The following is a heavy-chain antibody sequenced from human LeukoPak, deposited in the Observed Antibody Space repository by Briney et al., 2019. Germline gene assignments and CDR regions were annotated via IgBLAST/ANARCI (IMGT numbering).Heavy chain of an antibody. CDR3: ARGTTVTTPFDY. D-gene: IGHD4-17*01. CDR1: GYTFTGYY. J-gene: IGHJ4*02. V-gene: IGHV1-2*02. CDR2: ISPNSGGR. Sequence: ASVTVSCKASGYTFTGYYIHWVRQAPGKGLEWMGWISPNSGGRNYAQKFQGRVTMTRDTSVSTAHMELSNVRSDDTAVYYCARGTTVTTPFDYWGQGTLVTVSS.